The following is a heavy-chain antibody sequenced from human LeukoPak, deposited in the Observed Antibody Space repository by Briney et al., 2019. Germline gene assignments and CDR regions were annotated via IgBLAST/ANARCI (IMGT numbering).Heavy chain of an antibody. CDR2: ISGRSDST. V-gene: IGHV3-23*01. J-gene: IGHJ3*02. CDR1: AFTFSNDG. D-gene: IGHD3-22*01. CDR3: AKDTVYYDSSGYYPDGAFDI. Sequence: GGSLRLSCAASAFTFSNDGMNWVRQAPGKGLEWVSSISGRSDSTYFADSVKGRFSISRDNSKRMLFLQMNSLRTEDTAVYYCAKDTVYYDSSGYYPDGAFDIWGQGTMVTVSS.